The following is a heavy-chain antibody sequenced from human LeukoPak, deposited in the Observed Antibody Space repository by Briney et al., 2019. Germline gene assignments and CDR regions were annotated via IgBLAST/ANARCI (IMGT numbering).Heavy chain of an antibody. CDR1: GCTFTGYY. CDR3: ARDRDVLLWFGDTYYFDY. Sequence: ASVKVSCKASGCTFTGYYMHWVRQAPVQGLEWMGRINPNSGGTNYAQKFQGRVTMTRDTSISTAYMELSRLRSDDTAVYYCARDRDVLLWFGDTYYFDYWGQGTLVTVSS. J-gene: IGHJ4*02. V-gene: IGHV1-2*06. CDR2: INPNSGGT. D-gene: IGHD3-10*01.